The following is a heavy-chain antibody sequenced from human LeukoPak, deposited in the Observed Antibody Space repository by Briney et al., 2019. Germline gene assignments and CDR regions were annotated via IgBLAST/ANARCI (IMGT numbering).Heavy chain of an antibody. CDR2: INQDGSEK. J-gene: IGHJ4*02. Sequence: GGSLRLSCGASGFTFSNSWMSWVRQAPGKGLEWVANINQDGSEKYYVDSVEGRFTISRDNAKNSLYLQMNSLRAEDTAVYYCARDDRYSYGYSQSGHFDYWGQGILVTVSS. CDR3: ARDDRYSYGYSQSGHFDY. V-gene: IGHV3-7*05. CDR1: GFTFSNSW. D-gene: IGHD5-18*01.